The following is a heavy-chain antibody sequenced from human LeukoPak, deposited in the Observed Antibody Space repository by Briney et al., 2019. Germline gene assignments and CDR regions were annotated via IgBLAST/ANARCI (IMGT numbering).Heavy chain of an antibody. CDR3: ARDNMDSSGLDY. Sequence: SQTLSLTCTVSGGSISSGGYYWSWIRQPPGKGLEWIGYIYYSGSTNYNPSLKSRVTISVDTSKNQFSLKLSSVTAADTAVYYCARDNMDSSGLDYWGQGTLVTVSS. CDR1: GGSISSGGYY. CDR2: IYYSGST. D-gene: IGHD6-19*01. V-gene: IGHV4-61*08. J-gene: IGHJ4*02.